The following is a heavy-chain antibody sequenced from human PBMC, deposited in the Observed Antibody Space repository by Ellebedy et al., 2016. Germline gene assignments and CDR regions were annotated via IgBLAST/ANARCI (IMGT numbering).Heavy chain of an antibody. CDR1: GFTFSDYY. J-gene: IGHJ2*01. Sequence: GESLKISCAASGFTFSDYYMSWIRQAPGKGLEWVSYISSSGSTIYYADSVKGRFTISRDNSKNTLYLQMNSLRAEDTAVYYCARDGGSWNHGDWYFDLWGRGTLVTVSS. V-gene: IGHV3-11*04. CDR2: ISSSGSTI. CDR3: ARDGGSWNHGDWYFDL. D-gene: IGHD1-14*01.